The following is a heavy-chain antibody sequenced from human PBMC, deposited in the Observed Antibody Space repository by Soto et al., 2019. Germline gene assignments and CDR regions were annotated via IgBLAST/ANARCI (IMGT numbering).Heavy chain of an antibody. CDR2: IYYSGST. V-gene: IGHV4-31*03. Sequence: PSETLSLTCTVSDGSISNVGDYWSWIRQHPGKGLEWIGYIYYSGSTYYNPSLKSRVTISVDTSKNQFSLKLSSVTAADTAVYYCARGIFWAPEGDFDIWGQGTMVTVSS. J-gene: IGHJ3*02. D-gene: IGHD3-9*01. CDR3: ARGIFWAPEGDFDI. CDR1: DGSISNVGDY.